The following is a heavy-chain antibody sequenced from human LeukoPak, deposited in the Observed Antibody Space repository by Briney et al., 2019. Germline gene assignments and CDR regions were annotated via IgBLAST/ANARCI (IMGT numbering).Heavy chain of an antibody. D-gene: IGHD2-2*01. Sequence: SETLSLTCTVSGGSISSYYWSWIRQPPGKGLEWIGYIYYSGSTNYNPSLKSRVTISVDTSKNQFSLKLSSVTAADTAVYYCARVIVGYCSSTSCYRDYWGQGTLVTVSS. V-gene: IGHV4-59*01. CDR1: GGSISSYY. CDR2: IYYSGST. CDR3: ARVIVGYCSSTSCYRDY. J-gene: IGHJ4*02.